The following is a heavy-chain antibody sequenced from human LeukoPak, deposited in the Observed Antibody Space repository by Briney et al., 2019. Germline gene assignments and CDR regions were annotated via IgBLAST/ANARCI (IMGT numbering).Heavy chain of an antibody. CDR3: ARGGGSNWSY. D-gene: IGHD6-13*01. V-gene: IGHV3-74*01. J-gene: IGHJ4*02. Sequence: GGSLRLSCAASGFTFSSYWMHWVRQAPGKGLVLVSRINGYGSSTNYADSVKGRFTISRDNAKNTLYLERNSLRAEDTAVYYCARGGGSNWSYWGQGTLVTVSS. CDR2: INGYGSST. CDR1: GFTFSSYW.